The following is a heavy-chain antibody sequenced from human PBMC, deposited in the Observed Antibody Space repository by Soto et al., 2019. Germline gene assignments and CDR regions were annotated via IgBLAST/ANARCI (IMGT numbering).Heavy chain of an antibody. J-gene: IGHJ4*02. CDR1: GFTVSSKY. Sequence: EVQLVESGGGLIQSGGSLRLSCAASGFTVSSKYMTWVRQAPGKGLEWVSVIYGGGTTYYADSVKGRFTISRDNSKNTLYLQMDSLRAEDMAVYYCVQTTGWPGFDFWGQGTLVTVSS. D-gene: IGHD6-19*01. CDR3: VQTTGWPGFDF. V-gene: IGHV3-53*01. CDR2: IYGGGTT.